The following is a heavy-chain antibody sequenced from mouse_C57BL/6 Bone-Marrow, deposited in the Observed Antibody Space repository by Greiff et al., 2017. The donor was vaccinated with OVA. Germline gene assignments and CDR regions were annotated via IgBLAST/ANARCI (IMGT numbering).Heavy chain of an antibody. J-gene: IGHJ2*01. Sequence: EVQRVESGAELVRPGASVKLSCTASGFNIKDDYMHWVKQRPEQGLEWIGWIDPENGDTEYASKFQGKATITADTASNTAYLQLSSLTSEDTAVYYCTTGLRLLFDYWGQGTTLTVSA. CDR1: GFNIKDDY. D-gene: IGHD1-1*01. CDR3: TTGLRLLFDY. V-gene: IGHV14-4*01. CDR2: IDPENGDT.